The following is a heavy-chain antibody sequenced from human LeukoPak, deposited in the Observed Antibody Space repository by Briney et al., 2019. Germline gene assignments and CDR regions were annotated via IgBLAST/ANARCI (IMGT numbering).Heavy chain of an antibody. V-gene: IGHV5-51*01. CDR2: NYSGGCDT. CDR1: GYSFTSYC. D-gene: IGHD2-2*02. Sequence: WEALQIPCYGPGYSFTSYCIGWGRQVPGEGVEWRVSNYSGGCDTRYSPSLQGQVTISADKSINTAYLQWSSLTASDTAMYYCARHVVAAAIAPCLGNWFDPWGQGTLVTVSA. J-gene: IGHJ5*02. CDR3: ARHVVAAAIAPCLGNWFDP.